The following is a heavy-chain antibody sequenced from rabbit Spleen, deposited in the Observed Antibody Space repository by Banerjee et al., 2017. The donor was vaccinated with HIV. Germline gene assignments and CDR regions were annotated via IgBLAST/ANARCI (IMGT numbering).Heavy chain of an antibody. J-gene: IGHJ5*01. CDR3: ARDSADAGGGPDWLDL. Sequence: QSLEESGGDLVKPGASLTLTCTASGFSFSGNRHMCWVRQAPGKGLELVACIRLGSGTTYYANWVNGRFTVSKTSSTTVTLQVTSLTDADTATYFCARDSADAGGGPDWLDLWGPGTLVTVS. CDR1: GFSFSGNRH. V-gene: IGHV1S40*01. CDR2: IRLGSGTT. D-gene: IGHD4-2*01.